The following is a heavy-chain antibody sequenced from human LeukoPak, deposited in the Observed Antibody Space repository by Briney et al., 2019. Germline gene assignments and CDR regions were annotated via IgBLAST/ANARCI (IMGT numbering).Heavy chain of an antibody. CDR3: ARDRGYYDSSGLIN. D-gene: IGHD3-22*01. CDR2: IYYSGST. CDR1: GGSISSYY. J-gene: IGHJ4*02. Sequence: KTSETLSLTCTVSGGSISSYYWSWIRQPPGKGLEWIGYIYYSGSTNYNPSLKSRVTISVDTSKNQFSLKLSSVTAADTAVYYCARDRGYYDSSGLINWGQGTLVTVSS. V-gene: IGHV4-59*01.